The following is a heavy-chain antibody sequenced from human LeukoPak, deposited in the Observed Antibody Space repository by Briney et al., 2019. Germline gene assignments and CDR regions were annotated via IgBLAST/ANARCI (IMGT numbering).Heavy chain of an antibody. CDR3: ARSKTHYGSGSYYNDY. CDR2: IYTSGST. D-gene: IGHD3-10*01. J-gene: IGHJ4*02. Sequence: SETLSLTCTVSGGSISSGSYYWSWIRQPAGKGLEWIGRIYTSGSTIYNPSLKSRVTISVDTSKNQFSLKLSSVTAADTAVYYCARSKTHYGSGSYYNDYWGQGTLVTVSS. CDR1: GGSISSGSYY. V-gene: IGHV4-61*02.